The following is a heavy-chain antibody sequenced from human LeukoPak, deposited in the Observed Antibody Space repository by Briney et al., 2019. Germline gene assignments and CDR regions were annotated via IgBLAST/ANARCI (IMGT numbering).Heavy chain of an antibody. Sequence: PGGSLRLSCGASSFTFSSYVMSWVRQAPGKGLEWVSTVSTTGGSTYYADSVKGRFTISRDNSKDTLYLQMNSLRAEDTAVYYCTGNYYGSGSYADFDYWGQGTLVTVSS. J-gene: IGHJ4*02. CDR1: SFTFSSYV. V-gene: IGHV3-23*01. CDR3: TGNYYGSGSYADFDY. CDR2: VSTTGGST. D-gene: IGHD3-10*01.